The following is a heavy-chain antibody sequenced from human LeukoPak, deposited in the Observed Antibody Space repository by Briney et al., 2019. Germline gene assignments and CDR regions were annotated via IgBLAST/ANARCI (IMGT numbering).Heavy chain of an antibody. CDR1: GFTFSSHA. D-gene: IGHD3-10*01. CDR3: ARGRVREGRVGP. Sequence: GRSLRLSCAASGFTFSSHAIHWVRQAPGKGLEWVAVISYDGSNKYYADSVKGRFTISRDNSKNTLYLQMNSLRAEDTAVYYCARGRVREGRVGPWGQGSLVTVSS. J-gene: IGHJ5*02. CDR2: ISYDGSNK. V-gene: IGHV3-30*04.